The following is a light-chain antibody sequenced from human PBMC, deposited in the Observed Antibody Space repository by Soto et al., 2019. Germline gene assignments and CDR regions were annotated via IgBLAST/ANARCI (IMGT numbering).Light chain of an antibody. J-gene: IGKJ1*01. V-gene: IGKV2-30*01. CDR3: MQGVYWRPGRA. CDR1: RSLLYSDGNTY. Sequence: DVVMTQSPLSLPVTLGQPASISCRSSRSLLYSDGNTYLNWFQQRPGQPPRRLIYKVSNRDSGVPDRFSGSGSGTDFTLKISRVEAEDVGVYYCMQGVYWRPGRAFGQGTKVEIK. CDR2: KVS.